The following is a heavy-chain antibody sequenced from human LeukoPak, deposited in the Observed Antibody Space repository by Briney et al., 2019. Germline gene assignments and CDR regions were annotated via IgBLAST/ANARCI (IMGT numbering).Heavy chain of an antibody. CDR2: IYYSGST. CDR3: ARLPVAVWFGEYHY. D-gene: IGHD3-10*01. V-gene: IGHV4-39*01. CDR1: GGSISSSSYY. Sequence: SETLSLTCTVSGGSISSSSYYWGWIRQPPGKGLEWIGSIYYSGSTYYNPSLKGRVTISVDTSKNQFSLKLSSVTAADTAVYYCARLPVAVWFGEYHYWGQGTLVTVSS. J-gene: IGHJ4*02.